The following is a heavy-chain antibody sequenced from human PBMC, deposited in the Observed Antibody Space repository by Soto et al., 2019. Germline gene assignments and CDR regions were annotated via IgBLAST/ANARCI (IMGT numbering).Heavy chain of an antibody. V-gene: IGHV4-30-4*01. CDR1: GGSISSGDYS. Sequence: SETLYLTCTVSGGSISSGDYSWSWISQPPGKGLEWIGYIYYSGSTYYNPSLKSRVTISVDTSKNQFSLKLSSVTAADTAVYYCARGRVYSYGLYYYYGMDVWGQGTTVTVSS. D-gene: IGHD5-18*01. CDR3: ARGRVYSYGLYYYYGMDV. CDR2: IYYSGST. J-gene: IGHJ6*02.